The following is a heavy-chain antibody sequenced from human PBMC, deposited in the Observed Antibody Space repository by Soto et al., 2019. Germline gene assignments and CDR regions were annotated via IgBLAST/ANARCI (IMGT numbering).Heavy chain of an antibody. D-gene: IGHD3-3*01. Sequence: KPSETLSLTCAVYGGSFSGYYWSWIRQPPGKGLEWIGEINHSGSTNYNPSLKSRVTISVDTSKNQFSLKLSSVTAADTAVYYCARGPITAHWGQGTLVTVSS. J-gene: IGHJ4*02. CDR2: INHSGST. CDR3: ARGPITAH. V-gene: IGHV4-34*01. CDR1: GGSFSGYY.